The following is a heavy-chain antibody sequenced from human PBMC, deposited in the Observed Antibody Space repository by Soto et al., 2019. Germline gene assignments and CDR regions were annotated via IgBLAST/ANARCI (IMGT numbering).Heavy chain of an antibody. V-gene: IGHV3-23*01. Sequence: EVQLLESGGGLVQPGGSLRLSCAASGFTFSSYAMSWVRQAPGKGLEWGSAISGSGGSTYYADSVKGRFTISRDNPKNTLYLQMNSLRAEDTAVYYCAKVSSSWHIIHFAYWGQGTLVTVSS. J-gene: IGHJ4*02. CDR1: GFTFSSYA. D-gene: IGHD6-13*01. CDR2: ISGSGGST. CDR3: AKVSSSWHIIHFAY.